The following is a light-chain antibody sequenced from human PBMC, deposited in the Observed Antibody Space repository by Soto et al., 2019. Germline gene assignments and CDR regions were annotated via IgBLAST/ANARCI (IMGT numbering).Light chain of an antibody. CDR2: GAS. V-gene: IGKV3-15*01. Sequence: EIVLTQSPGSLSLSPGGRATLSCRASQSISDTLAWYQQKPGQAPRLLIYGASTRATGIPARFSGSGSGTEFTLTISSLQSEDFAVYYCQQYNNWPWTFGQGTKVDIK. CDR3: QQYNNWPWT. J-gene: IGKJ1*01. CDR1: QSISDT.